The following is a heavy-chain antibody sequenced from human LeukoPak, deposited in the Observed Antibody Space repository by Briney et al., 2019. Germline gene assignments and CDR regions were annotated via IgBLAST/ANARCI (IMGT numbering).Heavy chain of an antibody. CDR3: ARRDSSGYYPEQSHGMDV. Sequence: GESLKISCKGSGYSFTSYWIGWVRQMPGKGLEWMGIIYPDDSDTRYSPSFQGQVTISADKSISTAYLQWSSLKASDTAMYYCARRDSSGYYPEQSHGMDVWGQGTTVTVSS. CDR1: GYSFTSYW. V-gene: IGHV5-51*01. CDR2: IYPDDSDT. J-gene: IGHJ6*02. D-gene: IGHD3-22*01.